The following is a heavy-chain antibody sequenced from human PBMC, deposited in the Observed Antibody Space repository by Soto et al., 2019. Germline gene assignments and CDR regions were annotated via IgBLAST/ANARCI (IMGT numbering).Heavy chain of an antibody. CDR3: ARVIDQDYYYGMDV. CDR1: GGSISSYY. Sequence: LSLTCTVSGGSISSYYWSWIRQPPGKGLEWIGYIYYSGSTNYNPSLKSRVTISVDTSKNQFSLKLSSVTAADTAVYYCARVIDQDYYYGMDVWGQGTTVTVSS. V-gene: IGHV4-59*01. D-gene: IGHD2-2*01. CDR2: IYYSGST. J-gene: IGHJ6*02.